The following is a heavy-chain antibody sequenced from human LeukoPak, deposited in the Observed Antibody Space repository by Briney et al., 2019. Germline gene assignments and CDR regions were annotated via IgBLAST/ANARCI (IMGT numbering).Heavy chain of an antibody. CDR3: AKAYDLLTGSPRLRAFGY. D-gene: IGHD3-9*01. J-gene: IGHJ4*02. V-gene: IGHV3-23*01. CDR2: ISGSGGGT. Sequence: GGSQRLSCAASGFTFSSYAMTWVRQAPGKGLEWVSAISGSGGGTYYADSVKGRFTISRDNSKSTLYLQMNSLRAEDTAVYYCAKAYDLLTGSPRLRAFGYWGQGTLVTVSS. CDR1: GFTFSSYA.